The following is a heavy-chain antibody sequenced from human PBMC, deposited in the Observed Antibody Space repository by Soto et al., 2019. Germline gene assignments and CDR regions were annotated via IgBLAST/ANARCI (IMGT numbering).Heavy chain of an antibody. J-gene: IGHJ5*02. Sequence: SETLSLTCAVSSGSISSSNWWSWVRQPPGKGLEWIGEIYHSGSTNYNPSLKSRVTISVDKSKNQFSLKLSSVTAADTAVYYCARSITMVRGVTTNWFDPWGQGTLVTVSS. D-gene: IGHD3-10*01. CDR3: ARSITMVRGVTTNWFDP. V-gene: IGHV4-4*02. CDR2: IYHSGST. CDR1: SGSISSSNW.